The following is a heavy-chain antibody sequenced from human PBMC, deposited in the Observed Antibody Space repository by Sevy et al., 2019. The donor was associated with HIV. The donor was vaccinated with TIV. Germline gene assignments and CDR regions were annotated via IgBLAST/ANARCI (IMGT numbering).Heavy chain of an antibody. V-gene: IGHV3-30-3*01. CDR2: ISYDGSNK. CDR3: XXXXXXXXRAEFDY. D-gene: IGHD1-26*01. CDR1: GFTFSSYA. J-gene: IGHJ4*02. Sequence: GGSLRLSCAASGFTFSSYAMHWVRQAPGKGLEWVAVISYDGSNKYYADSVKGRFTISRDNSKNTLYLQMNSLRAEDXXXXXXXXXXXXXXRAEFDYWGQGTLVTVSS.